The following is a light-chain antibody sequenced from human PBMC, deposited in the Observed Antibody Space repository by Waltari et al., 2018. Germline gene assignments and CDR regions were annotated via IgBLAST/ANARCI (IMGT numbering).Light chain of an antibody. V-gene: IGLV1-47*01. CDR3: ATWDDSLSGEV. J-gene: IGLJ3*02. Sequence: QSVLTQPPSASGTPGQRVTISCSGISPNIGSYFCCWYPHLPGPAPQPLTYKNNQRPSGVPARFSGSKSGTSASLAISGLRSEDEADYYCATWDDSLSGEVFGGGTKLTVL. CDR2: KNN. CDR1: SPNIGSYF.